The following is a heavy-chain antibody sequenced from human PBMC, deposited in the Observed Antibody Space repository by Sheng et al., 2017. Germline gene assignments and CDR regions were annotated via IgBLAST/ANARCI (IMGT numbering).Heavy chain of an antibody. CDR3: ARDPGGVLLWFGELPPGMDV. V-gene: IGHV1-69*01. CDR1: RHLQQLC. CDR2: IIPIFGTA. D-gene: IGHD3-10*01. J-gene: IGHJ6*02. Sequence: QVQLVQSGAEVKKPWVLGEGLLQGFWRHLQQLCYQLGATGPLDKGLSGWEGIIPIFGTANYAQKFQGRVTITADESTSTAYMELSSLRSEDTAVYYCARDPGGVLLWFGELPPGMDVWGQGTTVTVSS.